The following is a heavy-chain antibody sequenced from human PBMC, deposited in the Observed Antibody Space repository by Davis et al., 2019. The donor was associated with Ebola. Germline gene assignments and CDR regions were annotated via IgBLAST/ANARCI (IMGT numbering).Heavy chain of an antibody. J-gene: IGHJ5*02. D-gene: IGHD2-15*01. CDR2: IYHTGDT. CDR1: GGSFSGYY. Sequence: MPSETLSLTCAVYGGSFSGYYWSWIRQPPGKGLEWIGEIYHTGDTNYNPSLKSRVTISVDTSKNQFSLRLNSVTAADTAVYYCARVNFCIGGSCYSHDHWGQGTLVTVSS. V-gene: IGHV4-34*01. CDR3: ARVNFCIGGSCYSHDH.